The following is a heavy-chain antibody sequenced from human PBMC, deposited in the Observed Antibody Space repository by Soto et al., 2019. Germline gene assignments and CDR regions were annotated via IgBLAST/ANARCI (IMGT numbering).Heavy chain of an antibody. CDR2: INPNGGST. CDR1: GYMFANYY. D-gene: IGHD2-21*01. CDR3: ARGLYSGDK. V-gene: IGHV1-46*01. J-gene: IGHJ4*02. Sequence: ASVKASIKASGYMFANYYIHWVRQAPGQGLEWMAIINPNGGSTNCAQEFQGRITLTRGTSTSTVYMDLSSLTSEDTAVYYCARGLYSGDKWGQGTLVTVSS.